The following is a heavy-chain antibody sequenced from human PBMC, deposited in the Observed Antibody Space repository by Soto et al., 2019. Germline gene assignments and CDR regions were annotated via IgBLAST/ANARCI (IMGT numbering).Heavy chain of an antibody. CDR3: ASNPRGWNPGWFDP. D-gene: IGHD1-1*01. V-gene: IGHV1-2*02. Sequence: VSCKASGYTFTGYYMHWVRQAPGQGLEWMGWINPNSGGTNYAQKFQGRVTMTRDTSISTAYMELSRLRSDDTAVYYCASNPRGWNPGWFDPWGQGTLVTVSS. CDR2: INPNSGGT. CDR1: GYTFTGYY. J-gene: IGHJ5*02.